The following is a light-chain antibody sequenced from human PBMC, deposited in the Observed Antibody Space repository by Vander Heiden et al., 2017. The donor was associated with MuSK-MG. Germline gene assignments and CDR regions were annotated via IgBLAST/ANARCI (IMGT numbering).Light chain of an antibody. Sequence: DIVMMQSPDALAVSLGEGAAINCKSSQRVLYSSNNKNYLAWYQQKPGQPPKLLIYWASTRESAVPDRISGSRSGTDFTLTISSRQAEDVSVYYCQQYHSNLPLTFGGGTKVEIK. CDR3: QQYHSNLPLT. CDR2: WAS. CDR1: QRVLYSSNNKNY. J-gene: IGKJ4*01. V-gene: IGKV4-1*01.